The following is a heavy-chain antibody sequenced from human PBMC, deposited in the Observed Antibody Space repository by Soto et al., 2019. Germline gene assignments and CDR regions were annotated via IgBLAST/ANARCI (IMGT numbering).Heavy chain of an antibody. Sequence: QVQLQESGPGRVKPSETLSLTCSVSGGSVRTGSYHWSWIRQPPGKGLEWIGFIPNNGSPDYNPSLKSRVGVSIDRSKKQFSLKVNSVPAADTAVYFCARIGWGGDSWGQGTLVTVSS. CDR2: IPNNGSP. J-gene: IGHJ4*02. CDR1: GGSVRTGSYH. CDR3: ARIGWGGDS. D-gene: IGHD7-27*01. V-gene: IGHV4-61*01.